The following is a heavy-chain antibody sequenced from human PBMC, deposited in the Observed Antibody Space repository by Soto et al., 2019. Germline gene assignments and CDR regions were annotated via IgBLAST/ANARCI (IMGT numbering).Heavy chain of an antibody. Sequence: EVQLVESGGGLVQPGGSLRLSCIASGFSFSSYSMNWVRQAPGKGLEWVSYISRSSSTIYHADSVKGRFTISRDNXKNSLELQMNSLRAEDTAVYYCARGSVYHGSGADNWGQGILVTVSS. CDR2: ISRSSSTI. CDR3: ARGSVYHGSGADN. CDR1: GFSFSSYS. V-gene: IGHV3-48*01. D-gene: IGHD3-10*01. J-gene: IGHJ4*02.